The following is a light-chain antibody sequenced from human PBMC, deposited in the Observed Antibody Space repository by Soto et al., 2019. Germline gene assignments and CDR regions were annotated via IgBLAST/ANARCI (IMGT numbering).Light chain of an antibody. Sequence: EVVLTQSPATLSFSPGERATLSCRASQSVSNYLAWFQQKPGQAPRLLIYDASNRATGIPARFSGSGSGTDFTLTISSLGPEDFAVYYCQQRSNWPPITFGQGTRLEIK. J-gene: IGKJ5*01. CDR2: DAS. V-gene: IGKV3-11*01. CDR3: QQRSNWPPIT. CDR1: QSVSNY.